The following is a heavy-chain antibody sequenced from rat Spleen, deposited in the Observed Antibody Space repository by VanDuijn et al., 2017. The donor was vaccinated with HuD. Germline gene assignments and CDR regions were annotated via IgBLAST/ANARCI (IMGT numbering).Heavy chain of an antibody. D-gene: IGHD1-11*01. V-gene: IGHV2-13*01. CDR3: TRVGYGGFAY. Sequence: QVQVKESGPGLVQPSQTLSLTCTVSGFSLANYGVTWVRQPPGKGLEWMGGIWGDGSTTYNSTLKSRLSISRDTSKSQVFLKMNSLQTEDTAIFFCTRVGYGGFAYWGQGTLVTVSS. CDR2: IWGDGST. J-gene: IGHJ3*01. CDR1: GFSLANYG.